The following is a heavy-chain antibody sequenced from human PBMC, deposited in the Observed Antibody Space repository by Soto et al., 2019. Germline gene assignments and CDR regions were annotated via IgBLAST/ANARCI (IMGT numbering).Heavy chain of an antibody. J-gene: IGHJ4*02. CDR2: IKQDGSEK. V-gene: IGHV3-7*05. D-gene: IGHD2-2*03. CDR1: GFTFSSYW. Sequence: GGSLRLSCAASGFTFSSYWMSWVRQAPGKGLEWVANIKQDGSEKYYLDSVKCRFTISRDNAKNSLYLQMNSLRAEDTAVNYCARDWINYYDYWGQGTLVTVSS. CDR3: ARDWINYYDY.